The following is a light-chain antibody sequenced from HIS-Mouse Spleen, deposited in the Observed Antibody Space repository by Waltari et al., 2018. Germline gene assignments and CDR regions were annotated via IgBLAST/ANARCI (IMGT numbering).Light chain of an antibody. CDR1: SSDVGGYNY. CDR2: DVS. J-gene: IGLJ1*01. Sequence: QSALTQPASVSGSPGQSITISCTGTSSDVGGYNYVSWYQQHPGKAPKLMIYDVSNRPSGCSDRFSGSKSGNTASLTIAGLQAEDEADYYGSSYTSSSTYVFGTGTKVTVL. V-gene: IGLV2-14*03. CDR3: SSYTSSSTYV.